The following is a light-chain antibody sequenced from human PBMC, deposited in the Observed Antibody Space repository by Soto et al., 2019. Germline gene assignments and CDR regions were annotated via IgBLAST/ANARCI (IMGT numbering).Light chain of an antibody. CDR3: QQYNTYSSLT. CDR1: QSISSW. V-gene: IGKV1-5*01. Sequence: DIQMTQSPSTLSASVGYRFTITCRPSQSISSWLAWYQQKLGRAPRLLIYDASSLESGVPSRFSGSGYGTEFTLTISSLQPDDFATYYCQQYNTYSSLTFGGGTKVDIK. J-gene: IGKJ4*01. CDR2: DAS.